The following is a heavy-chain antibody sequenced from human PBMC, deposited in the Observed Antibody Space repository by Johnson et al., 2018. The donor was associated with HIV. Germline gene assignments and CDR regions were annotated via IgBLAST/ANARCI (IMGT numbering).Heavy chain of an antibody. V-gene: IGHV3-30*02. CDR3: ARGSLTDDSFAD. D-gene: IGHD2-8*01. CDR1: GFTFSSYG. CDR2: IRYDGSNK. J-gene: IGHJ3*01. Sequence: QVQLVESGGGVVQPGGSLRLSCAASGFTFSSYGMHWVRQAPGKGLEWVAFIRYDGSNKYYADSVKGRFTISRDNSKNTLSLQMNSLTTEDTAIYYCARGSLTDDSFADWGQGTMVLVSP.